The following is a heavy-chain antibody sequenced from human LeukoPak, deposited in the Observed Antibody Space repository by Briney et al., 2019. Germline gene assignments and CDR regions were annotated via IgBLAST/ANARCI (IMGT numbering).Heavy chain of an antibody. V-gene: IGHV4-59*08. Sequence: ASETLSLTCTVSGGSISSYYWSWIRQPPGKGLEWIGYIYYSGSTNYNPSLKSRVTISVDTSKNQFSLKLSSVTAADTAVYYCARFLNYDFFSGYGDYWGQGILVTVSS. CDR3: ARFLNYDFFSGYGDY. CDR1: GGSISSYY. D-gene: IGHD3-3*01. CDR2: IYYSGST. J-gene: IGHJ4*02.